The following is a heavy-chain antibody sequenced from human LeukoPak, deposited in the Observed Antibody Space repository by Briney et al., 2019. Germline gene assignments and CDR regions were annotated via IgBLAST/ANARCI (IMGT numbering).Heavy chain of an antibody. CDR3: ARPHTVLYNWFDP. Sequence: ASVKVSCKASGYTFTGYYIHWVRQAPGQGLEWMGRINPNSGGTNYAQKFQGGVTMTRDTPISTAYMELSSLRSDDTAVYYCARPHTVLYNWFDPWGQGTLVTVSS. CDR2: INPNSGGT. D-gene: IGHD4-11*01. V-gene: IGHV1-2*06. CDR1: GYTFTGYY. J-gene: IGHJ5*02.